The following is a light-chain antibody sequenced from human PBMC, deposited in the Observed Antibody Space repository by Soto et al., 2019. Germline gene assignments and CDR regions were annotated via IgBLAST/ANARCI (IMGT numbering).Light chain of an antibody. V-gene: IGKV3-11*01. J-gene: IGKJ5*01. CDR1: QSVSSN. CDR3: QQRRNWPPIT. Sequence: EIVMTQSPATLSVSPGERATLSCRASQSVSSNLAWYQQKPGQAPRLLIYGASNRATGIPARFSGSGSGTDFTLTISSLDPEDFAVYYCQQRRNWPPITFGQGTRLGIK. CDR2: GAS.